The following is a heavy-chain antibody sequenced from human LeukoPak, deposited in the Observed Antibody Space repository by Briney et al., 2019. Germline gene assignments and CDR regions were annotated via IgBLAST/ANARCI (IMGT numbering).Heavy chain of an antibody. D-gene: IGHD3-22*01. V-gene: IGHV3-9*01. CDR1: GFTFDDYA. CDR3: AKDLSGYYDSSGYYMGLNDAFDI. Sequence: PGGSLRLSCAASGFTFDDYAMHWVRQAPGKGLEWVAGISWNSGSIGYADSVKGRFTISRDNAKYSLYLQMNSLRAEDTALYYCAKDLSGYYDSSGYYMGLNDAFDIWGQGTMVTVSS. J-gene: IGHJ3*02. CDR2: ISWNSGSI.